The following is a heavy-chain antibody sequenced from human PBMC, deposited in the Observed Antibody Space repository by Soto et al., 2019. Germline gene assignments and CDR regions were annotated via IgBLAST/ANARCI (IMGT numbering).Heavy chain of an antibody. CDR2: ISYDGSNK. CDR1: GFTFSSYG. Sequence: QVQLVESGGGVVQPGRSLRLSCAASGFTFSSYGMHWVRQAPGKGLEWVAVISYDGSNKYYADSVKGRFTISRDNSKNTLYLQMNSLRAEDTAVYYCAKVGFGEYYYYYGMDVWGQGTTVTVSS. V-gene: IGHV3-30*18. J-gene: IGHJ6*02. CDR3: AKVGFGEYYYYYGMDV. D-gene: IGHD3-10*01.